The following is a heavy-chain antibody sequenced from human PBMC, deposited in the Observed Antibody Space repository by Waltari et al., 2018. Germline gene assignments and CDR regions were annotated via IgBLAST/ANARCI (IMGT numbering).Heavy chain of an antibody. CDR3: AHKRDYGDYVEEYYFDY. Sequence: NALEWLALIYWDDYKRYSPSLKGRLTITKDTSKNQVVLTMTNMDPVDTATYYCAHKRDYGDYVEEYYFDYWGQGTLVTVSS. J-gene: IGHJ4*02. V-gene: IGHV2-5*02. CDR2: IYWDDYK. D-gene: IGHD4-17*01.